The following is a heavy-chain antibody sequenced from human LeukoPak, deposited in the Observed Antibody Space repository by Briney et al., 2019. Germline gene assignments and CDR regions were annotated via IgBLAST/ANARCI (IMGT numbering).Heavy chain of an antibody. V-gene: IGHV4-4*07. Sequence: SETLSLTCTVSGGSISSYYWSWIRQPAGKGLEWIGCIYTSGSTNYNPSLKSRVTMSVDTSKNQFSLKLSSVTAADTAVYYCARDITMVRGVLDAFDIWGQGTMVTVSS. CDR3: ARDITMVRGVLDAFDI. CDR2: IYTSGST. D-gene: IGHD3-10*01. CDR1: GGSISSYY. J-gene: IGHJ3*02.